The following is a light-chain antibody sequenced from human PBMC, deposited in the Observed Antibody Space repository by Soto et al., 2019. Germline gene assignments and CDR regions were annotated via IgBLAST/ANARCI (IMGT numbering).Light chain of an antibody. V-gene: IGKV3-20*01. J-gene: IGKJ2*02. CDR2: GAS. Sequence: EIVLTQSPGTLSLSPGERATLSCRASQSVSSSYLAWYQQKPGQAPRLLIYGASSRATGIPDMFTASGSGTDFTLTISRLEPEDFAVYYCQQYGSSPPCTFGQGTKLEIK. CDR1: QSVSSSY. CDR3: QQYGSSPPCT.